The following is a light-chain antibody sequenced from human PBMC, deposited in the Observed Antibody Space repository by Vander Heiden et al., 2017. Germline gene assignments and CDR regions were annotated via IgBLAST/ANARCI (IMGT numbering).Light chain of an antibody. CDR1: ALLNQY. J-gene: IGLJ3*02. CDR2: NDS. Sequence: SYELTQPPSVTVSPVLTARMTCSGDALLNQYAYWFDQNPVQSPVLVIYNDSERPSGVPVRFSGSSSVTTVTLTISGVQAEDEADYYCQSAYSSCTYEVFGGGTKLTVL. V-gene: IGLV3-25*03. CDR3: QSAYSSCTYEV.